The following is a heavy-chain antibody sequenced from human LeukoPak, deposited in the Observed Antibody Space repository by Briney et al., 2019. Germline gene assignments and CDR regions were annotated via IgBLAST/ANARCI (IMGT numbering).Heavy chain of an antibody. Sequence: PGESLKISCQGAGAKFTSYWIGWVRQMPGKGLEWMGIIYPSDSDTRYSPSFQGQVTISADRSVSTACLQWSSLKSSDTATYYCSIRDPTHSAYSMDVCGQGTTVTVYS. CDR1: GAKFTSYW. V-gene: IGHV5-51*01. CDR2: IYPSDSDT. CDR3: SIRDPTHSAYSMDV. D-gene: IGHD5-12*01. J-gene: IGHJ6*02.